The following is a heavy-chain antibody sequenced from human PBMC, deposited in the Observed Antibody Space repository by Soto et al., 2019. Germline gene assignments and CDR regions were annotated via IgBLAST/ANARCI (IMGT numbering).Heavy chain of an antibody. CDR3: AKVEFPGASSWYFCDY. CDR2: ISYDGSNK. CDR1: GFTFSSYG. V-gene: IGHV3-30*18. D-gene: IGHD6-13*01. J-gene: IGHJ4*02. Sequence: GGSLRLSCAASGFTFSSYGMHWVRQAPGKGLEWVAVISYDGSNKYYADSVKGRFTISRDNSKNTLYLQMNSLRAEDTAVYYCAKVEFPGASSWYFCDYWGQGTLVTVSS.